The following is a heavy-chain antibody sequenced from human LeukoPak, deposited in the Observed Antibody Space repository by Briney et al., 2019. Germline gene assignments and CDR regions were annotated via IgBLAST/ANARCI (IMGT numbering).Heavy chain of an antibody. V-gene: IGHV3-30*02. CDR2: IRYDGSDK. J-gene: IGHJ6*03. CDR1: GFTFSSYG. CDR3: AGAYGSGTQYYYYYMDV. Sequence: PGGSLRLSCAASGFTFSSYGMQWVRQAPGKGLEWVAFIRYDGSDKYYADSVKGRFTISRDNSKNTLYLQMNSLRAGDTAVYYCAGAYGSGTQYYYYYMDVWGKGATVTVSS. D-gene: IGHD3-10*01.